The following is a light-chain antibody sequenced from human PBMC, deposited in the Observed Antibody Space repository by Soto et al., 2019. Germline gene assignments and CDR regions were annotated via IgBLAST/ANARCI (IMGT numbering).Light chain of an antibody. CDR3: QQYNSYPGT. CDR2: AAS. Sequence: DIQMTQSPSSLSASVGDRFTITCRASQSISSYLNWYQQKPGKAPKLLIYAASSLQSGVPSRFSGSGSGREFTLTISSLQPDDFATYYCQQYNSYPGTFGHGTKVDI. V-gene: IGKV1-39*01. J-gene: IGKJ1*01. CDR1: QSISSY.